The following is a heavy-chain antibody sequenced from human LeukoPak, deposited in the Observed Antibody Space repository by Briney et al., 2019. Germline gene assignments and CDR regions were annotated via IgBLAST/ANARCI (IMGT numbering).Heavy chain of an antibody. CDR3: ARQSGNWMDFDY. CDR2: ISSSSSYI. CDR1: GFTFSSYS. J-gene: IGHJ4*02. Sequence: GGSLRLSCAASGFTFSSYSMNWVRQAPGKGLEWVSSISSSSSYIYYADSVKGRFTISRDNAKNSLYLQMNSLRAEDTAVYYCARQSGNWMDFDYWGQGTLVTVSS. V-gene: IGHV3-21*01. D-gene: IGHD1-1*01.